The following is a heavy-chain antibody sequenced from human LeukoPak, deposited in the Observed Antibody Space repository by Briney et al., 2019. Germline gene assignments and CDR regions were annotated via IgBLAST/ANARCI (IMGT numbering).Heavy chain of an antibody. Sequence: SETLSLTCTVSGDSISSTNYYWSWIRQPPGKGLEWIGEINHSGSTNYNPSLKSRVTISVDTSKNQFSLKLSSVTAADTAVYYCARRRRPARWLQFDYWGQGTLVTVSS. CDR2: INHSGST. V-gene: IGHV4-39*07. CDR3: ARRRRPARWLQFDY. CDR1: GDSISSTNYY. J-gene: IGHJ4*02. D-gene: IGHD5-24*01.